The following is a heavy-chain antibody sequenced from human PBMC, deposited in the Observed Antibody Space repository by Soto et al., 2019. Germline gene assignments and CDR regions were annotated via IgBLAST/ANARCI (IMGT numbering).Heavy chain of an antibody. V-gene: IGHV3-23*01. CDR3: AKRPLTAAGFDY. Sequence: ELQLLEYGGGLVQPGGSLRLSCAASGFTFSNYAMTWVRQAPGKGLEWVSVITGSGGGTYFVDSVNGRFTISRDNSKNTVYLQMNSLRAEDTAVYYCAKRPLTAAGFDYWGQGTLVTVSS. D-gene: IGHD6-13*01. J-gene: IGHJ4*02. CDR2: ITGSGGGT. CDR1: GFTFSNYA.